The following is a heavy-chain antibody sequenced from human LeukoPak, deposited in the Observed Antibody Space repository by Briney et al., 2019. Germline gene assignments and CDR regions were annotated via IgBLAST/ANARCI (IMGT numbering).Heavy chain of an antibody. V-gene: IGHV4-31*03. D-gene: IGHD6-19*01. CDR1: GGSISSGGYY. J-gene: IGHJ6*02. CDR2: IYYSGST. Sequence: SETLSLTCTVSGGSISSGGYYWSWIRQHPGKGLEWIGYIYYSGSTYYNPSLKSRVTISVDTSKNQFSLKLSSVTAADTAVYYCARDNTVVAVAGTDNYGMDVWGQGTTVTVSS. CDR3: ARDNTVVAVAGTDNYGMDV.